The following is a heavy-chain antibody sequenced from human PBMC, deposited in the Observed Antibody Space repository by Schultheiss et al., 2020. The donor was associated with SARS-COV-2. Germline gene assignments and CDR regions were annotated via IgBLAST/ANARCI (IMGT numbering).Heavy chain of an antibody. Sequence: ASVKVSCEASGYTFSGNYMHWVRQAPGQGLEWMGWISAYNGNTNYAQKFQGRVTMTRNTSISTAYMELSSLRSEDTAVYYCAKDRFSGITMVRELDYWGQGTLVTVSS. V-gene: IGHV1-2*02. D-gene: IGHD3-10*01. CDR1: GYTFSGNY. CDR2: ISAYNGNT. CDR3: AKDRFSGITMVRELDY. J-gene: IGHJ4*02.